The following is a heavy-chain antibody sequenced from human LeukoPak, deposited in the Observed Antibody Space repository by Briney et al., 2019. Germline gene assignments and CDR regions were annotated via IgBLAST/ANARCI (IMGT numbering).Heavy chain of an antibody. J-gene: IGHJ4*02. Sequence: SETLSLTCTVSGGSISSYYWSWIRQPPGKGLEWIGYIYYSGSTNYNSSFKSRVTISIDTSKNQFSLRLSSVTAADTAVYYCARGKEVITMLRGLKPGYYFDYWGQGTLVTVSS. CDR2: IYYSGST. V-gene: IGHV4-59*01. CDR3: ARGKEVITMLRGLKPGYYFDY. CDR1: GGSISSYY. D-gene: IGHD3-10*01.